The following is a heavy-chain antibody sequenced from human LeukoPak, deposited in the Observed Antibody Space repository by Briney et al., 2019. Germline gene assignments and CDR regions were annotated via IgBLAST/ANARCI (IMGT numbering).Heavy chain of an antibody. Sequence: PGGSLRLSCAASGFTVSSNYMSWVRQAPGKGLEWVSVIYSGGSTYYADSVKGRFTISRDNSKNTLYLQMNSLRAEDTAVYFCAREDGYCSGGNCYSYFDYWGQGTLVTVSS. J-gene: IGHJ4*02. CDR2: IYSGGST. V-gene: IGHV3-53*01. CDR3: AREDGYCSGGNCYSYFDY. D-gene: IGHD2-15*01. CDR1: GFTVSSNY.